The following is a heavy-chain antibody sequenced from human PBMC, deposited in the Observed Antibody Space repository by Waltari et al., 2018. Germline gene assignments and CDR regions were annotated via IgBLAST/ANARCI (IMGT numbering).Heavy chain of an antibody. Sequence: QVQLQESGPGLVKPSETLSLTCTVPGGSISSHYWSWIRQPPGKGLEWIGYIYYSGSTNYNPSLKSRVTISVDTSKNQFSLKLSSVTAADTAVYYCARERGGSVTDYWGQGTLVTVSS. J-gene: IGHJ4*02. CDR3: ARERGGSVTDY. D-gene: IGHD3-16*01. CDR2: IYYSGST. CDR1: GGSISSHY. V-gene: IGHV4-59*11.